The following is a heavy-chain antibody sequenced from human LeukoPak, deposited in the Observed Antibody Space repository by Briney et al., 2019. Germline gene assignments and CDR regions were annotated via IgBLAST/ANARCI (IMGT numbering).Heavy chain of an antibody. V-gene: IGHV3-53*01. D-gene: IGHD3-10*01. CDR1: GFTVSSNY. Sequence: GGSLRLSCAASGFTVSSNYMSWTRQAPGKGLEWVSVIYSGGSTYYADSVKGRFTISRDNSKNTLYLQMNSLRAEDTAVYYCAKMVRGVIITPHGMDVWGQGTTVTVSS. CDR2: IYSGGST. CDR3: AKMVRGVIITPHGMDV. J-gene: IGHJ6*02.